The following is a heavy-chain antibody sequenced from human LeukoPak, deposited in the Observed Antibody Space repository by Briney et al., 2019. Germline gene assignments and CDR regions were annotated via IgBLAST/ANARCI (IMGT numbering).Heavy chain of an antibody. CDR3: ARGGIITSYAF. J-gene: IGHJ3*01. V-gene: IGHV3-21*01. CDR1: GFTFSTYA. CDR2: ISSTSNYI. D-gene: IGHD1-26*01. Sequence: GGSLRLSCAASGFTFSTYAISWVRQAPGKGLEWVSCISSTSNYIFYADSVRGRFTISRDNAKNSLYLQMDSLRAEDTAVYYCARGGIITSYAF.